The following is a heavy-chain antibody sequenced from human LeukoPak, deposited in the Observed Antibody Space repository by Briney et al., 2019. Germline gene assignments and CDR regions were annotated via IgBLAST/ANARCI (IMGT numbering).Heavy chain of an antibody. D-gene: IGHD2-15*01. CDR2: IIPIFGTA. CDR3: ARTPQHSHYYYNMDV. CDR1: GGTFSTYA. Sequence: SVKVSCKASGGTFSTYAITWVRQAPGQGLEWMGGIIPIFGTANYAQKFQDRVTITTDASTSTVYMELTSLRSEDTAVYYCARTPQHSHYYYNMDVWGKGTTVTVAS. J-gene: IGHJ6*03. V-gene: IGHV1-69*05.